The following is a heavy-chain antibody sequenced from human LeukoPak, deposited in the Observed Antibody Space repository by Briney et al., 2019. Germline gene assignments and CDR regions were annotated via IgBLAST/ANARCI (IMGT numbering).Heavy chain of an antibody. CDR1: GGTFSSYA. Sequence: SVKVSCKAPGGTFSSYAISWVRQAPGQGLEWMGRIIPILGIANYAQKFQGRVTITADKSTSTAYMELSSLRSEDTAVYYCARDECSGGSCYYGYYFDYWSQGTLVTVSS. CDR2: IIPILGIA. CDR3: ARDECSGGSCYYGYYFDY. D-gene: IGHD2-15*01. V-gene: IGHV1-69*04. J-gene: IGHJ4*02.